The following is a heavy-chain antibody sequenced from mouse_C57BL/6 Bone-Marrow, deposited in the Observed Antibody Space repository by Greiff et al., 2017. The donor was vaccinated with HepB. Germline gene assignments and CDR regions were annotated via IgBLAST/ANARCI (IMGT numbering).Heavy chain of an antibody. J-gene: IGHJ3*02. CDR2: IHPSDSDT. CDR1: GYTFTSYW. V-gene: IGHV1-74*01. D-gene: IGHD2-2*01. CDR3: AIVSIYYGYDGAG. Sequence: QVQLQQPGAELVKPGASVKVSCKASGYTFTSYWMHWVKQRPGQGLEWIGRIHPSDSDTNYNQKFKGKATLTVDKSSSNAYMQLSSLTSEDSAVFYCAIVSIYYGYDGAGWGQGTLVTVSA.